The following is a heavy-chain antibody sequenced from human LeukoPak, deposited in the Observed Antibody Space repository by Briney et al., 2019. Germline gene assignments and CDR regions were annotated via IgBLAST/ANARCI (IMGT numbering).Heavy chain of an antibody. V-gene: IGHV1-46*01. CDR2: INPSGGST. CDR1: GYIFTSYS. CDR3: ARVLDLWQWLVHGY. D-gene: IGHD6-19*01. J-gene: IGHJ4*02. Sequence: ASVKVSCKASGYIFTSYSIHWVRQAPGQGLEWMGVINPSGGSTRYAQKFQGRVTMTRDTSISTAYMELSRLRSDDTAVYYCARVLDLWQWLVHGYWGQGTLVTVSS.